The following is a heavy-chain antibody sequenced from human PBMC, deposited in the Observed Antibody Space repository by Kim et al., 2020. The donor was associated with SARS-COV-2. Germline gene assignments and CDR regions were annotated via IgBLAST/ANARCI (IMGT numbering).Heavy chain of an antibody. J-gene: IGHJ3*01. CDR2: IYYSGST. Sequence: SETLSLTCTVSGGSISSGGYYWSWIRQHPGKGLEWIGYIYYSGSTYYNPSLKSRVTISVDTSKNQFSLKLSSVTAADTAVYYCARDLRCSSTSCPRRDVDVDKGGKGTMVTGSA. CDR1: GGSISSGGYY. D-gene: IGHD2-2*01. V-gene: IGHV4-31*03. CDR3: ARDLRCSSTSCPRRDVDVDK.